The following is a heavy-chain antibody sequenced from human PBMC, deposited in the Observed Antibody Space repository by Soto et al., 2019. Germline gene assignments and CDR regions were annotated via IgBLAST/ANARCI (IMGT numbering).Heavy chain of an antibody. CDR1: GGSISSYY. D-gene: IGHD3-9*01. Sequence: SETLSLTCTVSGGSISSYYWSWIRQPPGKGLEWIGCIYTNGSTNYNPSLKSRVTMSVDTSKNQFSLKLTSVTAADTAVYFCARADYEILTGSYAMDVWGQGTTVTVSS. V-gene: IGHV4-4*07. CDR2: IYTNGST. CDR3: ARADYEILTGSYAMDV. J-gene: IGHJ6*02.